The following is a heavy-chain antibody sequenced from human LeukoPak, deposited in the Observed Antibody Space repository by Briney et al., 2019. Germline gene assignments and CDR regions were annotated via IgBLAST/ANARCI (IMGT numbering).Heavy chain of an antibody. CDR2: IKQDGSEK. V-gene: IGHV3-7*01. CDR1: GFTFSSYW. Sequence: PGGSLRLSCAASGFTFSSYWMSWVRQARGKGLEGWANIKQDGSEKYYVDSVKGRFTISRDNAKNSLYLQMKRLRAEDTSVYYCARDRSYDSSGYYQGRYYYGMDVWGQGTTVTVSS. CDR3: ARDRSYDSSGYYQGRYYYGMDV. J-gene: IGHJ6*02. D-gene: IGHD3-22*01.